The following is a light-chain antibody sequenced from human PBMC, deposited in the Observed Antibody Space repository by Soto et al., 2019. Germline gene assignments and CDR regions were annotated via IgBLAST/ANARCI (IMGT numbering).Light chain of an antibody. CDR2: AAS. Sequence: DIQLTQSPSFLSASVGDRVTVTCRASQGISSYLAWYRQKPGKAPKLLIYAASTLQSGVPSRFSGSGSGTEFTLTISSLQTEDFANYYCQQFNSFPRTFGLGTKVEIK. CDR1: QGISSY. V-gene: IGKV1-9*01. CDR3: QQFNSFPRT. J-gene: IGKJ1*01.